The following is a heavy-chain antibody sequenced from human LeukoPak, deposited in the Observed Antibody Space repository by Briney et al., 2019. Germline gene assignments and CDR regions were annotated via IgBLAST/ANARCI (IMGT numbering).Heavy chain of an antibody. V-gene: IGHV4-39*01. Sequence: SETLSLTCTVSGGSISSSSYYWGWIRQPPGKGLEWIGSIYYSGSTYYNPSLKSRVTISVDTSKNQFSLKLSSVTAADTAVYYCASLIAAAGNYFDYWGQGTLVTVSS. CDR3: ASLIAAAGNYFDY. CDR2: IYYSGST. D-gene: IGHD6-13*01. J-gene: IGHJ4*02. CDR1: GGSISSSSYY.